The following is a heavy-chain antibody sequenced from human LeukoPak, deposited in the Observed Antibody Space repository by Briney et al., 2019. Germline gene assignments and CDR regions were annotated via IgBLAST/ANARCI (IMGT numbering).Heavy chain of an antibody. D-gene: IGHD3-22*01. CDR3: ARVQGYYDSSGYYYVDYFDY. Sequence: GGSLRLSCAASGFRFNTYWMSWVRQAPGKGLEWVANIKQDGNEKYYVDSVKGRFTISRDNAKNSLYLQMNSLRAEDTAVYYCARVQGYYDSSGYYYVDYFDYWGQGTLVTVSS. J-gene: IGHJ4*02. CDR2: IKQDGNEK. CDR1: GFRFNTYW. V-gene: IGHV3-7*01.